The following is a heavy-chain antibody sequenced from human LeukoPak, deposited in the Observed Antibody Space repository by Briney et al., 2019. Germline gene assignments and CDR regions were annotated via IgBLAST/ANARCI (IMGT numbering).Heavy chain of an antibody. J-gene: IGHJ4*02. CDR1: RFTLSSYW. CDR2: INTEGNSP. Sequence: VGSLRLSCAASRFTLSSYWMHSVRQAPGKRLLWVSRINTEGNSPLHAHSVKARFTISRHNAKSTLYLHMDSLRPEDTAVYYCARVDPTRDGYNCFDSWRRGTLDSVSS. D-gene: IGHD5-24*01. V-gene: IGHV3-74*01. CDR3: ARVDPTRDGYNCFDS.